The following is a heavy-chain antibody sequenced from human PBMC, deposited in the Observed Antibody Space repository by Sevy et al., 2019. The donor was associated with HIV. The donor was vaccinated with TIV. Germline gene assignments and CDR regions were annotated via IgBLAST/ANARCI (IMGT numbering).Heavy chain of an antibody. CDR3: ARNNCSITNCYMGDVFDI. D-gene: IGHD2-2*02. CDR2: ISGISNYI. CDR1: GFTFSSYS. Sequence: GGSLRLSCAASGFTFSSYSMNWVRQAPGKGLEWVSSISGISNYIYYADSRKGRFTVSRDNATKSLYLQMNSLRAEDTAVYYCARNNCSITNCYMGDVFDIWGQGTMVTVSS. J-gene: IGHJ3*02. V-gene: IGHV3-21*01.